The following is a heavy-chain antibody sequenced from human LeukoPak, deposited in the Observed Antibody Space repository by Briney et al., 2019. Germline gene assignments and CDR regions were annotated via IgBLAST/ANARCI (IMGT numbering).Heavy chain of an antibody. CDR1: GFTFSDYY. J-gene: IGHJ4*02. CDR3: AARYSSSSVGY. D-gene: IGHD6-6*01. Sequence: PGVSLRLSCAASGFTFSDYYVSWIRQAPGKGLEWVSYISSSGSTIYYADSVKGRFTISRNNAKNSLYLQMNSLRAEDTAVYYCAARYSSSSVGYWGQGTLVTVSS. V-gene: IGHV3-11*04. CDR2: ISSSGSTI.